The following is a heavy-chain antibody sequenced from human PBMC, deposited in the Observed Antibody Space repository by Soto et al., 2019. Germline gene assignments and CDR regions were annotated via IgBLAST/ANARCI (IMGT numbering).Heavy chain of an antibody. V-gene: IGHV3-23*01. CDR1: GLTFSSYA. CDR3: ARDPLWGTAMVLWYFDL. J-gene: IGHJ2*01. Sequence: GGSLRLSCAASGLTFSSYATSWVRQAPGKGLEWVSAISGSGGSTYYADSVKGRFTISRDNSKNTLYLQMNSLRAEDTAVYYCARDPLWGTAMVLWYFDLWGRGTLVTVSS. D-gene: IGHD5-18*01. CDR2: ISGSGGST.